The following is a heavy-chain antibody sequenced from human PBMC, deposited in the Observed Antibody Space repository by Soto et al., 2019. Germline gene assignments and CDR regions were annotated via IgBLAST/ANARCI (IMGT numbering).Heavy chain of an antibody. Sequence: PSETLSLTCTVSGGSVSSGSYYWSWIRQPPGKGLEWIGYIYYSGSTNYNPSLKSRVTISVDTSKNQFSLKLSSVTAADTAVYYCASISGSYYPFDYWGQGTLVTVSS. CDR1: GGSVSSGSYY. J-gene: IGHJ4*02. CDR3: ASISGSYYPFDY. D-gene: IGHD1-26*01. CDR2: IYYSGST. V-gene: IGHV4-61*01.